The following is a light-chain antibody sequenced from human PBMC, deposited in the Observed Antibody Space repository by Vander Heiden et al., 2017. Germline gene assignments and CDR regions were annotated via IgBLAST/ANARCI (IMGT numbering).Light chain of an antibody. J-gene: IGKJ4*01. CDR2: AAS. CDR3: QQYGSSLLT. CDR1: QSVSSSY. Sequence: EFLLTQSPGTLSLSPGYRATISCRASQSVSSSYLAWYQQKPGQAPSLLIYAASNRATGIPDRFSGSGSGTDFTLTISRLEPEDFAVYYCQQYGSSLLTFGGGTKVEIK. V-gene: IGKV3-20*01.